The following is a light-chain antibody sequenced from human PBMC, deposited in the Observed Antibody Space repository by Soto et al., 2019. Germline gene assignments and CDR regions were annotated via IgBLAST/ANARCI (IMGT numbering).Light chain of an antibody. J-gene: IGKJ2*01. V-gene: IGKV1-39*01. CDR3: HQSHSFPYT. CDR2: AAS. Sequence: DIPMTQSPSSLSASVGDTVTITCRASENISRYLNWYQQKVGKAPKLLIYAASSLQSAVPSRFRGSRSGTDFTLPISSLLPEDFATYYCHQSHSFPYTFGQGTNVEIK. CDR1: ENISRY.